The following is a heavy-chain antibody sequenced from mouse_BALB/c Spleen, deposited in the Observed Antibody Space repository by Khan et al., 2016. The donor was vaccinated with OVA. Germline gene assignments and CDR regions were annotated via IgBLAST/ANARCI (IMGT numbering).Heavy chain of an antibody. CDR2: MWAGGST. Sequence: VQLQESGPGLVAPSQSLSIICTVSGFSLTSYGVHWVRQPPGKGLEWLGVMWAGGSTNYNSALMSRLSISIDNSKSQVFLKINSLQTDDTAMYYCARPYYGSAWFAYWGQGTLVTVSA. CDR3: ARPYYGSAWFAY. J-gene: IGHJ3*01. CDR1: GFSLTSYG. D-gene: IGHD1-1*01. V-gene: IGHV2-9*02.